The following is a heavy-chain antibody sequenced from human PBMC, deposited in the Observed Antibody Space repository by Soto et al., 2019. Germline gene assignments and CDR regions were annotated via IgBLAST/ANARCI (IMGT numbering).Heavy chain of an antibody. V-gene: IGHV4-30-2*01. CDR2: IYHSGST. Sequence: PSETLSLTCAVSGGSISSGGYSWSWIRQPPGKGLEWIGYIYHSGSTYYNPSLKSRVTTSVDRSKNQFSLKLSSVTAADTAVYYCARQNVLLWFGELLYWFDPWGQGTLVTVSS. CDR3: ARQNVLLWFGELLYWFDP. CDR1: GGSISSGGYS. D-gene: IGHD3-10*01. J-gene: IGHJ5*02.